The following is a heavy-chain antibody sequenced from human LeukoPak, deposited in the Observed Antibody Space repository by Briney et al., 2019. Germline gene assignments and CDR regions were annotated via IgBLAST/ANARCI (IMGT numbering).Heavy chain of an antibody. CDR3: ARRMEWLLFGSGFDY. CDR1: GGSISSSSHY. CDR2: IYYSGST. V-gene: IGHV4-39*01. D-gene: IGHD3-3*01. J-gene: IGHJ4*02. Sequence: SETLSLTCTVSGGSISSSSHYWGWIRQPPGKGLEWIGSIYYSGSTYYNPSLKSRVTISVDTSKNQFSLKLSSVTAADTAVYYCARRMEWLLFGSGFDYWGQGTLVTVSS.